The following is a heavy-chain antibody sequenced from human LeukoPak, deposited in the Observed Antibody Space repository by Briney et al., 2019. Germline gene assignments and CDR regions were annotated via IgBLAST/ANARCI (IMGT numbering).Heavy chain of an antibody. CDR3: ARDRGYSGYDSDY. CDR2: ISSSSSYT. D-gene: IGHD5-12*01. Sequence: GGSLRLSCAASGFTFSDYYMSWIRQAPGKGLEWVSYISSSSSYTNYADSVKGRFTISRDNAKNSLYPQMNSLRAEDTAVYYCARDRGYSGYDSDYWGQGTLVTVSS. V-gene: IGHV3-11*06. J-gene: IGHJ4*02. CDR1: GFTFSDYY.